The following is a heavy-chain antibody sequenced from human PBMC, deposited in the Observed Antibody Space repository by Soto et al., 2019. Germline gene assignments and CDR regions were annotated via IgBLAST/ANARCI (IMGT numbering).Heavy chain of an antibody. J-gene: IGHJ6*03. CDR3: TTKTDCSGGSCHYYYYMDV. CDR1: GFTFSNAW. CDR2: IKSKTDSGTT. V-gene: IGHV3-15*01. D-gene: IGHD2-15*01. Sequence: EVQLVESGGDLVKPGGSLRLSCAASGFTFSNAWMNWVRQAPGKGLEWVGRIKSKTDSGTTDYAAPVKGRFTISRDDSKNTLYLEMNSLKTEDAAVYYCTTKTDCSGGSCHYYYYMDVWGIGTTVTVSS.